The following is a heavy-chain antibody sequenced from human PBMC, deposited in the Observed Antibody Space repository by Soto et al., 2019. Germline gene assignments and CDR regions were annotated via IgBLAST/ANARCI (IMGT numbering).Heavy chain of an antibody. J-gene: IGHJ5*02. V-gene: IGHV1-18*04. CDR2: ISAYNGNT. CDR3: ARSIAVDNWLDP. CDR1: GYTFTSYG. Sequence: ASVKVSFKASGYTFTSYGISWVRQAPGQGPEWMGRISAYNGNTNYAQKLQGRVTMTTDTSTSTAYMELRSLRSDDTAVYYCARSIAVDNWLDPWGQGTLVPVSS. D-gene: IGHD6-19*01.